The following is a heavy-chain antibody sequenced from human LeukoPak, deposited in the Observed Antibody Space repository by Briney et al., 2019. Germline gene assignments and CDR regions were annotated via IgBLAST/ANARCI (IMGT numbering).Heavy chain of an antibody. Sequence: ASVKVCCNSAAYTFTSCDINWVRQATGQGLEWMGWMNPNSGDAGYAQKFQGRVTMTRDTSISKAYVEMSNPRSEDTAVYYCARSPRESTSYDYWGQGALVTVSS. CDR3: ARSPRESTSYDY. V-gene: IGHV1-8*01. D-gene: IGHD2-2*01. J-gene: IGHJ4*02. CDR2: MNPNSGDA. CDR1: AYTFTSCD.